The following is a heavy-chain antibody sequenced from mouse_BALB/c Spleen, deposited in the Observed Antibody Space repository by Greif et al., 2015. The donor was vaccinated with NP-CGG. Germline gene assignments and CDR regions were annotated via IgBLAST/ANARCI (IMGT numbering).Heavy chain of an antibody. V-gene: IGHV5-9-3*01. Sequence: EVKLMESGGGLVKPGGSLKLSCAASGFTFSSYAMSWVRQTPEKRLEWVATISSGGSYTYYPDSVKGRFTISRDNAKNPLYLQMSSLRSEDTAMYYCARHEYYGSSPWYFDVWGAGTTVTVSS. CDR1: GFTFSSYA. CDR2: ISSGGSYT. CDR3: ARHEYYGSSPWYFDV. J-gene: IGHJ1*01. D-gene: IGHD1-1*01.